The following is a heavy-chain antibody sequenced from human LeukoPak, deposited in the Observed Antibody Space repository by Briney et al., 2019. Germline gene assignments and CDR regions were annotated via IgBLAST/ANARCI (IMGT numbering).Heavy chain of an antibody. D-gene: IGHD2-2*01. CDR3: ASLSIGYCSSTSCEGAFDI. J-gene: IGHJ3*02. V-gene: IGHV4-31*03. Sequence: SETLSLTCTVSGGSISSGGYYWSWIRQHPGKGLEWIGYIYYSGSTYYNPSLKSRVTISVDTSKNQFSLKLSSVTAADTAVYYCASLSIGYCSSTSCEGAFDIWGQGTMVTVSS. CDR2: IYYSGST. CDR1: GGSISSGGYY.